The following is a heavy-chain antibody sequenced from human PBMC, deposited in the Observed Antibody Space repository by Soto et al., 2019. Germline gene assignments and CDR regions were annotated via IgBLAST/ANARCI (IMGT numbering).Heavy chain of an antibody. Sequence: QVHVVQSGAEVKRPGDSVKVSCKTSGYIFSDYGINWVRQAPGQGLEWMGWISGYSGNANLAQKFQGRVTMSRDTATRTAYMELRSLRSDDTAVYYCAKRTSETTWGESDYWGQGTLVTVSS. D-gene: IGHD4-17*01. CDR1: GYIFSDYG. CDR3: AKRTSETTWGESDY. V-gene: IGHV1-18*04. J-gene: IGHJ4*02. CDR2: ISGYSGNA.